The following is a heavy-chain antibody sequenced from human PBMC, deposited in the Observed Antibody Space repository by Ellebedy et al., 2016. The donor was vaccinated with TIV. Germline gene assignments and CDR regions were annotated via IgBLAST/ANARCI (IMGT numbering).Heavy chain of an antibody. CDR2: INPNTGNP. J-gene: IGHJ5*02. CDR1: GYSFTRFG. Sequence: AASVKVSCKASGYSFTRFGMNWVRQAPGQGLEWMGWINPNTGNPTYAQGFTGRFVFSLDTSVSTAFLQIRSLQADDTAVYYCATETVTALAWGQGTLVTVSS. CDR3: ATETVTALA. V-gene: IGHV7-4-1*01. D-gene: IGHD2-21*02.